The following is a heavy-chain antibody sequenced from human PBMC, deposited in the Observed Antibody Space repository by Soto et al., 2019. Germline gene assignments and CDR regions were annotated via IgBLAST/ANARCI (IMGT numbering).Heavy chain of an antibody. CDR3: ARSNWGSEVGDDGFDI. Sequence: ASVKVSCKASGVSFSDYFLHWVRHAPGQGLEWMGRINPSGDSRKYAQKFQGRVTITRDTSTSTVYMDLSSLRSEDTAVYYCARSNWGSEVGDDGFDIWGQGTMVTVSS. CDR2: INPSGDSR. J-gene: IGHJ3*02. CDR1: GVSFSDYF. V-gene: IGHV1-46*01. D-gene: IGHD7-27*01.